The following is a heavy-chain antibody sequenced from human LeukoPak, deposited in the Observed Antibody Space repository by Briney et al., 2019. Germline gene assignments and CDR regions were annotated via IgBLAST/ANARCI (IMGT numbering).Heavy chain of an antibody. J-gene: IGHJ4*02. D-gene: IGHD3-16*02. V-gene: IGHV3-7*05. CDR2: IKQDGSEK. Sequence: GGSLRLSCAASGFTFSNYWMSWVRQAPGKGLEWVANIKQDGSEKYYVDSVKGRFTISRDSAKKSLYLEMNSLRAEDTAVYYCARDSSPGYYDYVWGTYPRYWGQGTLVTVSS. CDR3: ARDSSPGYYDYVWGTYPRY. CDR1: GFTFSNYW.